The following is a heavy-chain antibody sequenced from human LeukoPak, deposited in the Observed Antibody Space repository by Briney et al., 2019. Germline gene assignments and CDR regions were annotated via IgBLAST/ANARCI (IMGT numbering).Heavy chain of an antibody. CDR1: GGTFSSYA. CDR3: ARTIAARPDNWFDP. D-gene: IGHD6-6*01. Sequence: GSSVKVSCKASGGTFSSYAISWVRQAPGQGLEWMGGIIPIFGTANYAQKFQGRVTITADESTSTAYMELSSLRSEDTAVYYCARTIAARPDNWFDPWGQGTPVTVSS. J-gene: IGHJ5*02. CDR2: IIPIFGTA. V-gene: IGHV1-69*01.